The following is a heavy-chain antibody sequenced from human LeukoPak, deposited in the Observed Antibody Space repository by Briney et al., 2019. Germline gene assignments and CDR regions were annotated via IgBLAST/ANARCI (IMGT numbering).Heavy chain of an antibody. Sequence: SETLSLTCVVYGGSFSGYYWSWIRQPPGKGPEWIGEIIHSGSTNYNPSLKSRLTISLDTSKNQFSLILSSVTSADTAVYYCARRSAAAGNFDSWGQGTLVTLSS. CDR2: IIHSGST. D-gene: IGHD6-13*01. CDR1: GGSFSGYY. CDR3: ARRSAAAGNFDS. J-gene: IGHJ4*02. V-gene: IGHV4-34*12.